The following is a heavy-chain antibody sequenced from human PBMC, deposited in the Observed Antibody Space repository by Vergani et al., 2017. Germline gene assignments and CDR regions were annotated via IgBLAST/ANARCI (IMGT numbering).Heavy chain of an antibody. CDR3: ARRGWDWLFPGFDS. J-gene: IGHJ5*01. CDR1: GFTFDDYG. Sequence: EVQLVESGGGVVQPGGSLRLSCAASGFTFDDYGMHWVRQAPGTGLEWVSLISGDGGSTYYADSVKGRFTISRDNSKNSLYLQMNSLRTEDTALYYCARRGWDWLFPGFDSWGQGTLVTVSS. V-gene: IGHV3-43*02. D-gene: IGHD3/OR15-3a*01. CDR2: ISGDGGST.